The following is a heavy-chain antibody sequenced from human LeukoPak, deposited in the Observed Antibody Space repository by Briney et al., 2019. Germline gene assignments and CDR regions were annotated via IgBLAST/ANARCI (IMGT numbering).Heavy chain of an antibody. J-gene: IGHJ4*02. Sequence: SETLSLTCNVSADSISSSANYWAWIRQPPGKGLEWIGDIYYSGTTYYNPSLKTRVTISVDTSKDQFSLSLSSVTVADTAVYYCPRRTASGRLPFDYWGQGFLVTVSS. D-gene: IGHD3-10*01. CDR1: ADSISSSANY. V-gene: IGHV4-39*01. CDR3: PRRTASGRLPFDY. CDR2: IYYSGTT.